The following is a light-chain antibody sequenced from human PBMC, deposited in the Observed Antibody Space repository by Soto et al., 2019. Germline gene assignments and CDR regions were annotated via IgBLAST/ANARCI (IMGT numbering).Light chain of an antibody. CDR2: SNN. V-gene: IGLV1-44*01. Sequence: QSVLTQPPSASGTPGQRFTISCSGSSSNIGSKTVNWYQQLSGTAPKLLIYSNNQRPSGVPDRFSGSKSGTSASLAISGLQSEDEADYYCAAWDDSLNGRVFGGGTKLTVL. CDR1: SSNIGSKT. CDR3: AAWDDSLNGRV. J-gene: IGLJ3*02.